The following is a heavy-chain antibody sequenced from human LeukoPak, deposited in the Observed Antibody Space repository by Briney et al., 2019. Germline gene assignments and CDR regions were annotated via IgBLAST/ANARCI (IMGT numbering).Heavy chain of an antibody. CDR3: ARDHDRNGYYSSMGI. CDR2: ISYGGSDK. D-gene: IGHD3-22*01. CDR1: GFTYSSYA. V-gene: IGHV3-30*04. J-gene: IGHJ3*02. Sequence: GRSLRLPCAASGFTYSSYAIHWVRQSPGKGLVWVAVISYGGSDKYYADSVKGRFSISRDNSKNTVYLQMNSLRGDDTAVYYCARDHDRNGYYSSMGIWGQGTMVAVSS.